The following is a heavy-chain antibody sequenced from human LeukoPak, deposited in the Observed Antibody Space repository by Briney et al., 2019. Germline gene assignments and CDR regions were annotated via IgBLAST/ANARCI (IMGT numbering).Heavy chain of an antibody. Sequence: GGSLRLSCAASGFTFSNYWMSWVRQAPGKGLEWVANIKEDGSAKYYVDSVKGRFTISRDSAKNSLYLQMNSLRAEDTAVYYCARVQSSGWSLDYWGQGTLVTVSS. CDR1: GFTFSNYW. V-gene: IGHV3-7*01. CDR2: IKEDGSAK. D-gene: IGHD6-19*01. CDR3: ARVQSSGWSLDY. J-gene: IGHJ4*02.